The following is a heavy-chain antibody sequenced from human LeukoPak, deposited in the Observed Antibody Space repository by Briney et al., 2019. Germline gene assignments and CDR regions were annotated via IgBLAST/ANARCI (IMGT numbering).Heavy chain of an antibody. CDR3: ARFASSVSSHPVDY. CDR2: LYASGFT. V-gene: IGHV3-66*01. Sequence: PGGSLRLSCAGSGFTVSSNYMSWVRQAPGKGLEWVSLLYASGFTQYADSVKGRFTISRDSSKNTLYLQMDNLRMEDTAVYYCARFASSVSSHPVDYWGQGTLVTVSS. CDR1: GFTVSSNY. J-gene: IGHJ4*02. D-gene: IGHD3-22*01.